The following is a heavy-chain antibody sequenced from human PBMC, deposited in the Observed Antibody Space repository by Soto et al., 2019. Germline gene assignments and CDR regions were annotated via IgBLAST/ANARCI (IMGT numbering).Heavy chain of an antibody. J-gene: IGHJ5*02. V-gene: IGHV4-34*01. CDR1: GGSFSGYY. CDR3: ARGRGLGYCSSTSCYRVGGWFDP. CDR2: INHSGST. Sequence: KSSETLSLTCAVYGGSFSGYYWSWIRQPPGKGLEWIGEINHSGSTNYNPSLKSRVTISVDTSKNQFSLKLSSVTAADTAVYYCARGRGLGYCSSTSCYRVGGWFDPWGQGTLVTVSS. D-gene: IGHD2-2*02.